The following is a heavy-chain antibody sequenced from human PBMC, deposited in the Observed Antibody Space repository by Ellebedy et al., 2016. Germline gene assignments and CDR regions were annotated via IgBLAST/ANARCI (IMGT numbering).Heavy chain of an antibody. CDR1: GGTFSSYA. V-gene: IGHV1-18*01. D-gene: IGHD3-10*01. CDR3: ARRRVDAGAAGGMDV. CDR2: ISAYNGNT. Sequence: ASVKVSCKASGGTFSSYAISWVRQAPGQGLEWMGWISAYNGNTNYAQKLQGRVTMTTDTSTSTAYMELRSLRSDDTAVYYCARRRVDAGAAGGMDVWGQGTTVTVSS. J-gene: IGHJ6*02.